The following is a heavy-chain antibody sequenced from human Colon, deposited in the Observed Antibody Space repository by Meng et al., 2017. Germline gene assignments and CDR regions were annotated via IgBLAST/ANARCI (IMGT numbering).Heavy chain of an antibody. V-gene: IGHV4-4*02. D-gene: IGHD2/OR15-2a*01. J-gene: IGHJ5*02. Sequence: QVQLQGSGPGLVKHSGTRSLTWAVPGASISGDNWWSWVRQTPGKGLEWLGEIFHSGTSNYNPSLKSRVTISVDKSKNQFSLRLSSVTAADTAVYYCARRNSNNWFDPWGQGILVTVSS. CDR1: GASISGDNW. CDR3: ARRNSNNWFDP. CDR2: IFHSGTS.